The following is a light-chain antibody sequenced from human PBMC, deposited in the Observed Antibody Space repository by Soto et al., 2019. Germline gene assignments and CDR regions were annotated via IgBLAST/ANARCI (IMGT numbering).Light chain of an antibody. CDR3: QQYDITPPNT. J-gene: IGKJ4*01. CDR2: GAS. Sequence: ENVLTQSPGTLSLSPGEGATLSCRASQIVRSTYLAWFQQKPGQAPRLLIYGASTRATGIPDRFSGSGSGTDFTLTISGLEPKDFALYYCQQYDITPPNTFGGGTKVDIK. CDR1: QIVRSTY. V-gene: IGKV3-20*01.